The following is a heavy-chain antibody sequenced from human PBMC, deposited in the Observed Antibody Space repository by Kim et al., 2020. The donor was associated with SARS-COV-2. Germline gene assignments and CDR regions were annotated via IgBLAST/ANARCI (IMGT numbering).Heavy chain of an antibody. V-gene: IGHV1-69*01. CDR3: ARLFEPAGAFDI. D-gene: IGHD3-16*01. J-gene: IGHJ3*02. Sequence: NNAQKFQGRVTITADQSTSTAYMELSSLRSEDTAVYYCARLFEPAGAFDIWGQGTMVTVSS.